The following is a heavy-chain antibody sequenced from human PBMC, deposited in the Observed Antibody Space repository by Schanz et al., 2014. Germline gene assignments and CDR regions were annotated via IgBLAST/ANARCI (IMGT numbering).Heavy chain of an antibody. CDR3: ARDQSPYTNSSDVRYFDY. CDR1: GYTFTSYS. Sequence: QVQLVQSGAEVKKPGASVKVSCKASGYTFTSYSIHWVRQAPGQRLEWMGWINAANGNTRYSQKFQGRVTITRDTSASTAYMELSSLRSEDTAVYYCARDQSPYTNSSDVRYFDYWGQGTLVTVSS. J-gene: IGHJ4*02. V-gene: IGHV1-3*01. D-gene: IGHD6-6*01. CDR2: INAANGNT.